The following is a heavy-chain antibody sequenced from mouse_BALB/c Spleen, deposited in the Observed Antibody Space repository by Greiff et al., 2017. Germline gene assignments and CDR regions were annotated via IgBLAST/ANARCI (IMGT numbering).Heavy chain of an antibody. J-gene: IGHJ4*01. CDR1: GYTFTSYW. CDR2: INPSTGYT. V-gene: IGHV1-7*01. Sequence: QVQLQQSGAELAKPGASVKMSCKASGYTFTSYWMHWVKQRPGQGLEWIGYINPSTGYTEYNQKFKDKATLTADKSSSTAYMQLSSLTSEDSAVYYCARVEGNLSAMDFWGQGTSVTVPS. D-gene: IGHD2-1*01. CDR3: ARVEGNLSAMDF.